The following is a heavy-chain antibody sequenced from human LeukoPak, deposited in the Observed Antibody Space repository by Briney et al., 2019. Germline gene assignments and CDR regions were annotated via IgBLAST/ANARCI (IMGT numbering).Heavy chain of an antibody. CDR1: GGSISSYY. CDR2: IYTSGST. Sequence: SETLSLTRTVSGGSISSYYWSWIRQPAGKGLEWIGRIYTSGSTNYNPSLKSRVTMSVDTSKNQFSLKLSSVTAADTAVYYCASEIYCGGDCQDDAFDIWGQGTMVTVSS. V-gene: IGHV4-4*07. CDR3: ASEIYCGGDCQDDAFDI. J-gene: IGHJ3*02. D-gene: IGHD2-21*02.